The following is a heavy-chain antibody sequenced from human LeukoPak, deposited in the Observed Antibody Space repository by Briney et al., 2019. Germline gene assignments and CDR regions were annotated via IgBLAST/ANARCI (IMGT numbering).Heavy chain of an antibody. CDR2: IYTSGST. Sequence: SQTLSLTCTVSGGSISSGSYYWSWIRQPAGKGLEWIGRIYTSGSTNYNPSLKSRVTISVDTSKNQFSLKLSSVTAADTAVYYCARGKHNGDFLFDPWGQGTLVTVSS. CDR3: ARGKHNGDFLFDP. J-gene: IGHJ5*02. CDR1: GGSISSGSYY. V-gene: IGHV4-61*02. D-gene: IGHD4-17*01.